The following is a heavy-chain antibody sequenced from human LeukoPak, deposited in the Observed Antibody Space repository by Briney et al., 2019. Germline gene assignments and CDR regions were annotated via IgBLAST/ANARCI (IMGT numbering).Heavy chain of an antibody. CDR2: IYSGGST. CDR1: GFTVSSNY. CDR3: ARDSSPDAFDI. Sequence: GGSLRLSCAASGFTVSSNYMSWVRQAPGKGLEWVSSIYSGGSTYYTDSVKGRFTISRDISKNALYLQMNSLRAEDTAVYYCARDSSPDAFDIWGQGTMVTVSS. J-gene: IGHJ3*02. D-gene: IGHD6-13*01. V-gene: IGHV3-53*01.